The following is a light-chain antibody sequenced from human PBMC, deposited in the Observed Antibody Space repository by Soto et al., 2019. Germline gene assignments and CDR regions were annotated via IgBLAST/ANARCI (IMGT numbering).Light chain of an antibody. CDR2: KLS. J-gene: IGKJ2*01. V-gene: IGKV2-24*01. Sequence: DVVMTQTPLSSPVTLGQPASISCRSSQSLVHSDGNTYLNWLHQRPGQPPRLLIYKLSDRFSGATDRFSGGGAGTDFTLKISRVDPEDVGIYYCLQSTHFPQSFGPGTKLEIK. CDR3: LQSTHFPQS. CDR1: QSLVHSDGNTY.